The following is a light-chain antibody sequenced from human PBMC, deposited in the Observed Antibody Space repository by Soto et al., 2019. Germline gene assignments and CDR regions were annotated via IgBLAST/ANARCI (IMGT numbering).Light chain of an antibody. CDR2: DVT. J-gene: IGLJ1*01. CDR1: STDVGGYNY. Sequence: QSALTQPASVSGSPGQSITISCTGTSTDVGGYNYVSWYQQHPGKAPKLMIYDVTSRPSGVSNRFSGPKSGNTASLIISGLQAEDEADYYCISYTSSDTYVFGTGTKLTVL. CDR3: ISYTSSDTYV. V-gene: IGLV2-14*01.